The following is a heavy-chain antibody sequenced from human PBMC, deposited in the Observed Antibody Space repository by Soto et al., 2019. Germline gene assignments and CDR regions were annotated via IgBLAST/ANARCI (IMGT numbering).Heavy chain of an antibody. Sequence: PGGSLRLSCAASRFTFSTYWMSWVRQAPGKGLEWVANIQQDGSEKYYVGSVKGRFTISRDNAKNSLYLQMNSLRAEDTAVYYCAGGGRIRASGWFDYWGQGTLVTVSS. D-gene: IGHD6-19*01. CDR3: AGGGRIRASGWFDY. CDR1: RFTFSTYW. CDR2: IQQDGSEK. J-gene: IGHJ4*02. V-gene: IGHV3-7*03.